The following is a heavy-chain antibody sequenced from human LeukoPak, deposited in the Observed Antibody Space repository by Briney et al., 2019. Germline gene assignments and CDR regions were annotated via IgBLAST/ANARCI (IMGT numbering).Heavy chain of an antibody. CDR1: GYTFTSYY. Sequence: ASVTVSCKASGYTFTSYYMHWVRQAPGQGLEWMGIINPSGGSTSYAQKFQGRVTMTRDTSTSTVYMELSSLRSEDTAVYYCARERITIFGVGYIYFYYYGMYVWGQGATVTVSS. J-gene: IGHJ6*02. D-gene: IGHD3-3*01. CDR3: ARERITIFGVGYIYFYYYGMYV. V-gene: IGHV1-46*01. CDR2: INPSGGST.